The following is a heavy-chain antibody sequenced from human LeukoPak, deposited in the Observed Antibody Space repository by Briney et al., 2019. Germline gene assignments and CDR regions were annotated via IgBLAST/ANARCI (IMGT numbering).Heavy chain of an antibody. CDR3: ARAGRTARLPSGGDY. CDR1: GGTFSSYT. J-gene: IGHJ4*02. Sequence: ASVKVSCKASGGTFSSYTISWVRQAPGQGLEWMGRIIPILGIANYAQKFQGRVTITADKSTSAAYMELSSLRSEDTAVYYCARAGRTARLPSGGDYWGQGTLVTVSS. V-gene: IGHV1-69*02. D-gene: IGHD1-26*01. CDR2: IIPILGIA.